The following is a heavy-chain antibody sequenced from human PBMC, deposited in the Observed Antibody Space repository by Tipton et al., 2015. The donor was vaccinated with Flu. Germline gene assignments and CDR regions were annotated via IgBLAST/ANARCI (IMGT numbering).Heavy chain of an antibody. CDR1: GASISSGAYY. J-gene: IGHJ5*02. V-gene: IGHV4-31*03. CDR3: ARGLNHDYDTWGGFDP. D-gene: IGHD3-22*01. CDR2: IYYTGST. Sequence: TLSLTCTVSGASISSGAYYWSWIRQHPVKGLEWIGYIYYTGSTHYNPSLKSRLSMSVDTSKNQFSLNLSSVTAADTAEYYCARGLNHDYDTWGGFDPWGQGTLVTVSS.